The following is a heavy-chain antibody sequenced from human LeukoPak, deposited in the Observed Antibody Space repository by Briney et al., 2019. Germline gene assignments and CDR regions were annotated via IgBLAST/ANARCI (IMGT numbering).Heavy chain of an antibody. Sequence: GGSLRLSCAASGFTFSSYWMHWVRQAPGKGLVWVSRIKSDGSTDYADSVKGRFTISRDNAKNTVSLQINSLRAEDTAVYYCARATSETGGYYPEYFRHWGQGTLVTVSS. V-gene: IGHV3-74*01. J-gene: IGHJ1*01. D-gene: IGHD3-22*01. CDR1: GFTFSSYW. CDR3: ARATSETGGYYPEYFRH. CDR2: IKSDGST.